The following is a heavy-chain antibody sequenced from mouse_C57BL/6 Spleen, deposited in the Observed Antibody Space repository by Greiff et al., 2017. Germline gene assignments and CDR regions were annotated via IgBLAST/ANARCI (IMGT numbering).Heavy chain of an antibody. CDR3: AQRVSSGYVDYAMDY. Sequence: EVQLQQSVAELVRPGASVKLSCTASGFNIKNTYMHWVKQRPEQGLEWIGRIDPANGNTKYAPKFQGKATITADTSSNTAYLQLSSLTSEDTAIYYCAQRVSSGYVDYAMDYWGQGTSVTVSS. CDR2: IDPANGNT. D-gene: IGHD3-2*02. J-gene: IGHJ4*01. CDR1: GFNIKNTY. V-gene: IGHV14-3*01.